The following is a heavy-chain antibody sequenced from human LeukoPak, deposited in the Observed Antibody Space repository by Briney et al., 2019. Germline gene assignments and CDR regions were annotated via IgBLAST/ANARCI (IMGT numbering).Heavy chain of an antibody. V-gene: IGHV3-23*01. D-gene: IGHD1-26*01. CDR3: AKEGGLYSGSYTGDAFDI. J-gene: IGHJ3*02. Sequence: GSLRLSCAASGFTFSSYAMSWVRQAPGKGLEWVSAISASGGSTYYADSVKGRFTISRDNSKNTLYLQMNSLRAEDTAVYYCAKEGGLYSGSYTGDAFDIWGQGTMVTVSS. CDR1: GFTFSSYA. CDR2: ISASGGST.